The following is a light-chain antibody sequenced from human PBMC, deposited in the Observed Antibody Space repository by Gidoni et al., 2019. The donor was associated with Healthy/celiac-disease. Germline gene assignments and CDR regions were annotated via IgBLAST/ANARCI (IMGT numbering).Light chain of an antibody. CDR3: QQYRIVPYT. CDR2: DAS. CDR1: QSLSSW. J-gene: IGKJ2*01. Sequence: DIQFTQSPSTLAASVGDSVTIHCRASQSLSSWLAWYQQKPGKAPKLLIDDASSLESGVPSRFSGSGYGTEFTLTISRLQPDDFATYYCQQYRIVPYTFGQGTKLEIK. V-gene: IGKV1-5*01.